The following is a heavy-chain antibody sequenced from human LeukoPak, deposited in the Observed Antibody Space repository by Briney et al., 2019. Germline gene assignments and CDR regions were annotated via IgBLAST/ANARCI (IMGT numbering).Heavy chain of an antibody. V-gene: IGHV3-15*01. J-gene: IGHJ4*02. D-gene: IGHD5-12*01. Sequence: GGSLRLSCAASGFAFTNACMSWVRRAPGKGLEWVGRIRGKNNGGTTDYAAPVRGRFSISRDDSKSTLYLQMNSLKTEDTAVYYCTTDPGYRGLYYFDYWGQGTLVTVSS. CDR3: TTDPGYRGLYYFDY. CDR1: GFAFTNAC. CDR2: IRGKNNGGTT.